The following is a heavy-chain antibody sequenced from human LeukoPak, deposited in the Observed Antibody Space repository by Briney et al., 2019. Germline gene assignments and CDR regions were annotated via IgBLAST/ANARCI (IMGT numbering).Heavy chain of an antibody. CDR2: ISSSSSTI. D-gene: IGHD3-22*01. Sequence: PGGSLRLSCAASGFTLSSYSMNWVRQAPGKGLEWVSYISSSSSTIYYADSVKGRFTISRDNAKNSLYLQMNSLRAEDTAVYYCARDYDSSGYIRLVYWGQGALVTVSS. CDR1: GFTLSSYS. J-gene: IGHJ4*02. CDR3: ARDYDSSGYIRLVY. V-gene: IGHV3-48*01.